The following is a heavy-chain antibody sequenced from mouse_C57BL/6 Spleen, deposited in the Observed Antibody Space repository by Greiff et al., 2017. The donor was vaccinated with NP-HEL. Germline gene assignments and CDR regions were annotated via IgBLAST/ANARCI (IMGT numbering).Heavy chain of an antibody. V-gene: IGHV6-3*01. CDR2: IRLKSDNYAT. J-gene: IGHJ2*01. CDR1: GFTFSNYW. D-gene: IGHD1-1*01. Sequence: EVQGVESGGGLVQPGGSMKLSCVASGFTFSNYWMNWVRQSPEKGLEWVAQIRLKSDNYATHYAESVKGRFTISRDDSKSSVYLQMNNLRAEDTGIYYCTVLGYGYWGQGTTLTVSS. CDR3: TVLGYGY.